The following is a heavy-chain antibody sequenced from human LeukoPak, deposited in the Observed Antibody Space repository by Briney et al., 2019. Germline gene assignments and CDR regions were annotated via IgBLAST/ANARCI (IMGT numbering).Heavy chain of an antibody. CDR1: GYTFTSYD. CDR2: MNPNNGNT. J-gene: IGHJ4*02. D-gene: IGHD3-3*01. CDR3: ASRPLYDFWSGYSN. V-gene: IGHV1-8*01. Sequence: ASVKVSCKDSGYTFTSYDINWVRQATGQGLEWMGWMNPNNGNTGYAQKFQGRVTMTRNTSISTAYMELSSLRSEDTAVYYCASRPLYDFWSGYSNWGQGTLVTVSS.